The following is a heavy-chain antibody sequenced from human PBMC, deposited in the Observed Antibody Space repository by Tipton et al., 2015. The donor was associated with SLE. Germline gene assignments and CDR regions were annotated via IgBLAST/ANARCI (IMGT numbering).Heavy chain of an antibody. CDR2: IYHSGST. V-gene: IGHV4-39*07. Sequence: TLSLTCTVSGGSISSSSYYWAWIRQPPGKGLEWIASIYHSGSTFYNLSLKSRVTISADTSKNQLSLRLTSVTAADTAVYYCARDPQGDERAPAAWWGQGTLVTVSS. CDR1: GGSISSSSYY. D-gene: IGHD3-16*01. CDR3: ARDPQGDERAPAAW. J-gene: IGHJ4*02.